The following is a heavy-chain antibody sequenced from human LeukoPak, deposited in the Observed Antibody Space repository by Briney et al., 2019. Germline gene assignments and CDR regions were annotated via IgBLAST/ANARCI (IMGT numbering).Heavy chain of an antibody. CDR1: GFTFSTYG. V-gene: IGHV3-48*04. D-gene: IGHD6-19*01. J-gene: IGHJ4*02. Sequence: GGSLRLSCAASGFTFSTYGMNWVRQAPGKGLEWVSYISSSGTIYYADSVEGRFTISRANAKNSLYLQMNSLRAEDTAVYYCARGYYSSGWSDYWGQGTLVTVSS. CDR2: ISSSGTI. CDR3: ARGYYSSGWSDY.